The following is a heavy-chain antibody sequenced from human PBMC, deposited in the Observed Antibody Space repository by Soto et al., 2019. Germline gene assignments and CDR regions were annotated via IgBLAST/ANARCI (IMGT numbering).Heavy chain of an antibody. CDR3: TRVVPPHYYYYGMDV. D-gene: IGHD6-6*01. CDR1: GFTFGDYA. V-gene: IGHV3-49*03. J-gene: IGHJ6*02. CDR2: IRSKAYGGTT. Sequence: GGSLRLSCTASGFTFGDYAMSWFRQAPGKGLEWVGFIRSKAYGGTTEYAASVKGRFTISRDDSKSIAYLQMNSLKTEDTAVYYCTRVVPPHYYYYGMDVWGQGTTVTVSS.